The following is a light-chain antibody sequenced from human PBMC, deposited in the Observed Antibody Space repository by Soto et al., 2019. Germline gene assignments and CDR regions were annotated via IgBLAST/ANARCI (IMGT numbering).Light chain of an antibody. CDR3: SSYTSSSTLV. V-gene: IGLV2-14*01. CDR2: DVS. J-gene: IGLJ2*01. CDR1: SSDVGGYKY. Sequence: QSALTQPASVSGSPGQSITISCTGTSSDVGGYKYVSWYQQHPDKAPKVMIYDVSNRPSGVSNRFSGSKSGNTASLTISGLQAEDEADYYCSSYTSSSTLVFGGGTKVTVL.